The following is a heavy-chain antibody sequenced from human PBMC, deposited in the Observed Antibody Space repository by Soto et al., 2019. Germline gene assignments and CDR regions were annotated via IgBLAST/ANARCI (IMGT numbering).Heavy chain of an antibody. CDR1: GYTFTSYA. Sequence: ASVKVSCKASGYTFTSYAMHWVRQAPGQRLEWMGWINAGNGNTKYSQKFQGRVTITRDTSASTAYMELGSLRSEDTAVYYCARGRIQLWYNYYYYYYMDVWGKGTTVTVSS. CDR3: ARGRIQLWYNYYYYYYMDV. D-gene: IGHD5-18*01. V-gene: IGHV1-3*01. J-gene: IGHJ6*03. CDR2: INAGNGNT.